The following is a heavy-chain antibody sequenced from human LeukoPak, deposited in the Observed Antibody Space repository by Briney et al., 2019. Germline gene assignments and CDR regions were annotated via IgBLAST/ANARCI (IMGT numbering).Heavy chain of an antibody. CDR2: IKQDGGEK. V-gene: IGHV3-7*04. Sequence: GGSLRLSCAASGFTFSSYWMSWVRQAPGKGLEWVANIKQDGGEKYYVDSVKGRFTISRDNVMSSLYLQMNSLRAEDTAVYYCARVVGGILTGYYRGYYYYGMDVWGQGTTVTVSS. CDR3: ARVVGGILTGYYRGYYYYGMDV. J-gene: IGHJ6*02. CDR1: GFTFSSYW. D-gene: IGHD3-9*01.